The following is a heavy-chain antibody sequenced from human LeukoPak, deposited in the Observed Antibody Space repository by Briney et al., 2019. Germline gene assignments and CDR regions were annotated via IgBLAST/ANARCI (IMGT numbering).Heavy chain of an antibody. V-gene: IGHV4-34*01. Sequence: SETLSLTCAVYGGSFNDYYWSWIRQSPGTGLEWIGEIHHSGSTNYNSSLESRVTMSIDTSNNQFSPKLTSVTAADTAVYYCASHKYPVQAFDVWGQGTMVTVSS. CDR3: ASHKYPVQAFDV. J-gene: IGHJ3*01. D-gene: IGHD2-2*02. CDR1: GGSFNDYY. CDR2: IHHSGST.